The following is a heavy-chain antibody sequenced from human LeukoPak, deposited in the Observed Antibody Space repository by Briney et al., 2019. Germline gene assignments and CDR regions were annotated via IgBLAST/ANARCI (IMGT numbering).Heavy chain of an antibody. V-gene: IGHV1-2*02. CDR3: AKHRGYCSSTSCRNWFDP. J-gene: IGHJ5*02. Sequence: ASVKVSCKASGYTFTDYYMHWVRQAPGQGLEWMGWINPNSGGTNYAQKFQGRVTMTRDTSISTAYMELSRLRSDDTAVYYCAKHRGYCSSTSCRNWFDPWGEGPRSPSPQ. CDR2: INPNSGGT. D-gene: IGHD2-2*01. CDR1: GYTFTDYY.